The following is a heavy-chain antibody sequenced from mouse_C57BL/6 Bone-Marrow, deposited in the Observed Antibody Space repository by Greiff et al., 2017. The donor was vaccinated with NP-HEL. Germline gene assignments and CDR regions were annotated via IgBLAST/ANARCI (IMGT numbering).Heavy chain of an antibody. Sequence: VQLQQSGAELVRPGASVKLSCTASGFNIKDDYMHWVKQRPEQGLEWIGWIDPENGDTEYASKFQGKATITADTSSNTAYLQLSSLTSEDTAVYYCTTGGGYNYFDYWGQGTTLTVSS. D-gene: IGHD2-2*01. J-gene: IGHJ2*01. CDR1: GFNIKDDY. V-gene: IGHV14-4*01. CDR3: TTGGGYNYFDY. CDR2: IDPENGDT.